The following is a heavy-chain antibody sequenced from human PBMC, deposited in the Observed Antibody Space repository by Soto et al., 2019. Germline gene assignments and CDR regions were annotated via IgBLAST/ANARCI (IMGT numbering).Heavy chain of an antibody. CDR2: IKGDGSEK. CDR1: GFSFSSYW. Sequence: GGSLRLSCAASGFSFSSYWMSWVRQVPGKGLQWVAVIKGDGSEKHHVDSVKGRFTISRDNAKNLLYLQMNSLRAEDTAIYYCARDGVGTTTYFGYFDYWGLGTLVTVSS. J-gene: IGHJ4*02. D-gene: IGHD1-26*01. V-gene: IGHV3-7*01. CDR3: ARDGVGTTTYFGYFDY.